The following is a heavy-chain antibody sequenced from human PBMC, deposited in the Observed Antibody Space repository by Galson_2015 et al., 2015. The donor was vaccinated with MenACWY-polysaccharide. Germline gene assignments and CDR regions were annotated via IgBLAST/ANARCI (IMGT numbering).Heavy chain of an antibody. CDR3: ARPWAQFSFFDS. D-gene: IGHD1-26*01. J-gene: IGHJ4*02. Sequence: ETLSLTCTVSGGSISSRSYYWGWIRQPPGKGLEWIGTIYIYYGGGTYYNPSLKSQATISVDTSKNQFSLKLSSVTAADTAVYYCARPWAQFSFFDSWGPGTLVTVSS. V-gene: IGHV4-39*01. CDR1: GGSISSRSYY. CDR2: IYIYYGGGT.